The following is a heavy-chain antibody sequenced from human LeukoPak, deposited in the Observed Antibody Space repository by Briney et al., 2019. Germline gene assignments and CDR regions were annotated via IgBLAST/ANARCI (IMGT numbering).Heavy chain of an antibody. Sequence: GGSLRLSCEASGFIFSNYWMSWVRQAPGKGLEWVSYISSSSSTIYYADSVKGRFTISRDNAKNSLYLQMNSLRAEDTAVYYCARDPYYYDSSGYYSPDYWGQGTLVTVSS. CDR2: ISSSSSTI. CDR1: GFIFSNYW. D-gene: IGHD3-22*01. CDR3: ARDPYYYDSSGYYSPDY. V-gene: IGHV3-48*04. J-gene: IGHJ4*02.